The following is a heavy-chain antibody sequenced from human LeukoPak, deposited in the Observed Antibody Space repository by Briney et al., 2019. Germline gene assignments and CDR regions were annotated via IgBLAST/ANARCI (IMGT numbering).Heavy chain of an antibody. D-gene: IGHD1-26*01. Sequence: ASVKVSCTASGYTFTTYGISWVRQAPGQGLEWMGWISAYNGNTNYAQKLQGRVTMTTDTSTSTAYMELRSLRSDDTAVYYCARVATSKGGFDPWGQGTLVTVSS. J-gene: IGHJ5*02. CDR2: ISAYNGNT. V-gene: IGHV1-18*01. CDR1: GYTFTTYG. CDR3: ARVATSKGGFDP.